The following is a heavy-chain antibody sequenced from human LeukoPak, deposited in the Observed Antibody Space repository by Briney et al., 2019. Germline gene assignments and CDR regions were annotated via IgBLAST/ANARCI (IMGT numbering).Heavy chain of an antibody. CDR3: ARDGFGSYDAFDI. CDR1: GGSISSYY. J-gene: IGHJ3*02. CDR2: IYYSGST. Sequence: SETLSLTCTVSGGSISSYYWSWIRQPPGKGLEWIGYIYYSGSTNYNPSLKSRVTISVDTSKNQFSLKLSSVTAADTAVYYCARDGFGSYDAFDIWGQGTMVTVSS. D-gene: IGHD3-10*01. V-gene: IGHV4-59*01.